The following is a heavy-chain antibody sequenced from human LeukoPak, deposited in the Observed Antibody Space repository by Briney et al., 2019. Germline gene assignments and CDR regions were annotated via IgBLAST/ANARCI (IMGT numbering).Heavy chain of an antibody. CDR1: GYIFTTYW. Sequence: GASLQISCKGSGYIFTTYWIGLGRQLPGKGLEWLGIIYPSDSDTKYSPSFQGQVTISADKSTSTAYLQWSSLEATDTAMYYCVRGYFFDYWGQGPLVTVSS. CDR2: IYPSDSDT. J-gene: IGHJ4*02. V-gene: IGHV5-51*01. CDR3: VRGYFFDY. D-gene: IGHD3-22*01.